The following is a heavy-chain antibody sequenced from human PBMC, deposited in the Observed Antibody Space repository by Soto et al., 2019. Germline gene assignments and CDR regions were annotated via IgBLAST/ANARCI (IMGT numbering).Heavy chain of an antibody. D-gene: IGHD3-10*01. CDR1: GFTFTAFG. Sequence: SLRLSCAASGFTFTAFGLHWVRQTPGKGLEWVALISFDGTTKYFADSVRGRFTISRDNSKNMLFLQLNSLRVEDSGVYYCARNRDGGTYTFIDPWGQGTLVTVSS. CDR2: ISFDGTTK. CDR3: ARNRDGGTYTFIDP. J-gene: IGHJ5*02. V-gene: IGHV3-30-3*01.